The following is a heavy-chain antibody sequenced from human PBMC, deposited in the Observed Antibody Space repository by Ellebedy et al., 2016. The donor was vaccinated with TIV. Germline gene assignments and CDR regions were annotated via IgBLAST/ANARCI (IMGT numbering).Heavy chain of an antibody. D-gene: IGHD3-10*01. CDR3: GRDTDGLGSHAS. Sequence: AASVKVSCKASGGTFTSYAINWVRQVPGQGLEWLGGIIPIFRTPNYAQKFQGRVTITADDSTSTVYMELSSLGFEDTAVYYCGRDTDGLGSHASWGQGTLVTVSS. J-gene: IGHJ4*02. V-gene: IGHV1-69*13. CDR2: IIPIFRTP. CDR1: GGTFTSYA.